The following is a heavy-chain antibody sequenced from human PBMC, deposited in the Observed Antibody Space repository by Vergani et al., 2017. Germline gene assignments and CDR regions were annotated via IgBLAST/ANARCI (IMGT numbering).Heavy chain of an antibody. J-gene: IGHJ6*03. D-gene: IGHD6-6*01. V-gene: IGHV4-34*01. CDR1: GWSFSGYY. Sequence: QVQLQQWGAGLLKPSETLSLTCAVYGWSFSGYYWSWIRQPPGKGLEWIGEINHSGSTNYNPSLKSRVTISVDTSKNQFSLKLSSVTAADTAVYYCARGGGIAARPNYYYYMDVWGKGTTVTVSS. CDR3: ARGGGIAARPNYYYYMDV. CDR2: INHSGST.